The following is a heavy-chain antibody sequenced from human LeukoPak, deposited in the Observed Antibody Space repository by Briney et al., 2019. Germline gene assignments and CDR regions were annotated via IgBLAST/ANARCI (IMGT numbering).Heavy chain of an antibody. J-gene: IGHJ4*02. D-gene: IGHD6-13*01. CDR3: ARRAAAGRCFDY. CDR2: IYYSGST. CDR1: GGSISSGGYY. V-gene: IGHV4-31*03. Sequence: PSETLSLTCTVSGGSISSGGYYWSWIRQHPGKGLEWIGYIYYSGSTYSNPSLKSRVTISVDTSKNQFSLNLSSVTAADTAVYYCARRAAAGRCFDYWGQGTLVTVSS.